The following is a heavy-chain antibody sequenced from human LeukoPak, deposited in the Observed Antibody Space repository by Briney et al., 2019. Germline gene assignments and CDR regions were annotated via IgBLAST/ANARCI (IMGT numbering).Heavy chain of an antibody. Sequence: PGGSLRLSCAASGFTFSDYYMSWIRQAPGKGLEWVSYISSSSTYTKYADSVKGRFTISRDNAKNPLYLQMNSLRAEDTAVYYCARGRDGYNYFDYWGQGTLVTVSS. CDR2: ISSSSTYT. CDR1: GFTFSDYY. CDR3: ARGRDGYNYFDY. D-gene: IGHD5-24*01. V-gene: IGHV3-11*05. J-gene: IGHJ4*02.